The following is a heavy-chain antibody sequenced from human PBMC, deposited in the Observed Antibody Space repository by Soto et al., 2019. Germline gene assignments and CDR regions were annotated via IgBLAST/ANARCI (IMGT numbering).Heavy chain of an antibody. CDR2: IHYSGCT. CDR3: ARAVTTAMGRGVVSWSCAMDV. CDR1: GGSISSGDYY. Sequence: QVQLQESGPGLVKPSQTLSLTCTVSGGSISSGDYYWSWIRQPPGTGLEWIGYIHYSGCTYYNPSPTSSVTIAVSTSGNHSSLKVSSVIAADTAVYYCARAVTTAMGRGVVSWSCAMDVWGQGTKVTFSS. V-gene: IGHV4-30-4*01. D-gene: IGHD4-4*01. J-gene: IGHJ6*02.